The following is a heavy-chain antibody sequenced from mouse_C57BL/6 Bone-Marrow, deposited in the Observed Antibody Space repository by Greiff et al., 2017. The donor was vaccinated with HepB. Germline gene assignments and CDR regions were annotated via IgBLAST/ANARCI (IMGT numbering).Heavy chain of an antibody. CDR3: ARGGLLHVPPAY. V-gene: IGHV14-3*01. CDR1: GFNIKNSY. J-gene: IGHJ3*01. Sequence: EVQVVVSVAELVRPGASVKLSCTASGFNIKNSYMHWVKQRPEQGLEWIGRIDPANGNTKYAPKFQGKATITADTSSNTAYLQLSSLTSEDTAIYYCARGGLLHVPPAYWGQGTLVTVSA. D-gene: IGHD2-3*01. CDR2: IDPANGNT.